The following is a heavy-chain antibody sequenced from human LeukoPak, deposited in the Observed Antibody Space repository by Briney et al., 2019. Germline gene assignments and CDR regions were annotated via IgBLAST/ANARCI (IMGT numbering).Heavy chain of an antibody. CDR1: GFTFSSYA. CDR2: IKSKTDGGTT. J-gene: IGHJ6*02. Sequence: GGSLRLSCAASGFTFSSYAMSWVRQAPGKGLEWVGRIKSKTDGGTTDYAAPVKGRFTISSDDSKNTLYLQMNSLKTEDTAVYYCTNHIVGATNYYYYGMDVWGQGTTVTVSS. D-gene: IGHD1-26*01. CDR3: TNHIVGATNYYYYGMDV. V-gene: IGHV3-15*01.